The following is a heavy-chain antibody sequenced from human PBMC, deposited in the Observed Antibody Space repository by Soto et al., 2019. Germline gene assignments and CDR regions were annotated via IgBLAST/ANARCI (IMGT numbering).Heavy chain of an antibody. CDR2: IYTSGST. D-gene: IGHD1-26*01. CDR1: GGSISSYY. Sequence: PSETLSLTCTVSGGSISSYYWSWIRQPAGKGLEWIGRIYTSGSTNYNPSLKSRVTMSVDTSKNQFSLKLSSVTAADTAMYYCARVRSTTSHCFQDYRGQVTLVTVSS. J-gene: IGHJ4*02. CDR3: ARVRSTTSHCFQDY. V-gene: IGHV4-4*07.